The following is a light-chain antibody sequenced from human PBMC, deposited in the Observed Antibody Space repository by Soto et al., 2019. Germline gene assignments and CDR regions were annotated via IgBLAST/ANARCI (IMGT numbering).Light chain of an antibody. Sequence: EIVLTQSPGTLSLSPGERATLSCRASQSVRSSYLAWYQQKPGQAPGLLIYGASSRATGIPDRFSGSGSGTDFTLTISRLEPEDFAVYYCQQYGTGYTFGQGTKLEIK. CDR2: GAS. J-gene: IGKJ2*01. CDR3: QQYGTGYT. V-gene: IGKV3-20*01. CDR1: QSVRSSY.